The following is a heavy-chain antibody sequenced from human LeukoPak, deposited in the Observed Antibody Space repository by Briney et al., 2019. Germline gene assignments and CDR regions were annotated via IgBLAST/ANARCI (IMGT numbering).Heavy chain of an antibody. J-gene: IGHJ6*02. CDR2: ISGSGGST. Sequence: GGSLRLSCAASGFTFSASAMNWVRQAPGKGLEWVSSISGSGGSTYYADSVKGRFTISRDNSRNTHYLQMTNLRAEDTAVYYCAKDRFTMTRGVSMDVWGQGTTVTVSS. CDR3: AKDRFTMTRGVSMDV. D-gene: IGHD3-10*01. V-gene: IGHV3-23*01. CDR1: GFTFSASA.